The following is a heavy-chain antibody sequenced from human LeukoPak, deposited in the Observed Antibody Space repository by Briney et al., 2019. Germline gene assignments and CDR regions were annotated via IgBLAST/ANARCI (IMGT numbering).Heavy chain of an antibody. CDR3: ARHSGSYGRDY. V-gene: IGHV4-4*07. Sequence: NPWETLSLPCTVSGGSISSYYLSWIRQPAGKGLEWIGRIYTSGSTNYNPCLKSLVTMSEDTPKNPFSLKLSSVTAADTAVYYCARHSGSYGRDYWGQGNLVTVSS. J-gene: IGHJ4*02. D-gene: IGHD1-26*01. CDR1: GGSISSYY. CDR2: IYTSGST.